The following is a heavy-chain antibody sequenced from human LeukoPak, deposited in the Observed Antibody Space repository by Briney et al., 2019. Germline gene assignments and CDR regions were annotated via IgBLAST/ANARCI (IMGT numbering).Heavy chain of an antibody. D-gene: IGHD2-15*01. CDR3: ARDGDIVVVVAANYFDY. CDR1: GHTFTSYG. V-gene: IGHV1-18*04. J-gene: IGHJ4*02. CDR2: ISAYNGNT. Sequence: ASVKVSCKASGHTFTSYGISWVRQAPGQGLEWMGWISAYNGNTNYAQKLQGRVTMTTDTSTSTAYMELRSLRSDDTAVYYCARDGDIVVVVAANYFDYWGQGTLVTVSS.